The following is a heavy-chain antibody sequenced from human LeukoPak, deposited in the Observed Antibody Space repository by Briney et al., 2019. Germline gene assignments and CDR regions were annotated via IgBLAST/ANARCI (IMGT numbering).Heavy chain of an antibody. CDR2: ISGSGGST. J-gene: IGHJ4*02. CDR3: ATPYDYVWGSYRPYFDY. Sequence: GGSLRLSCAASGFTFSSYAMSWVRQAPGKGLEWVPAISGSGGSTYYADSVKGRFTISRDNSKNTLYLQMNSLRAEDTAVYYCATPYDYVWGSYRPYFDYWGQGTLVTVSS. V-gene: IGHV3-23*01. D-gene: IGHD3-16*02. CDR1: GFTFSSYA.